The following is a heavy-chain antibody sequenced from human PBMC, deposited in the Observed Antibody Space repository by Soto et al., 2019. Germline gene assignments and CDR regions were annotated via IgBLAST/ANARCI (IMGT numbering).Heavy chain of an antibody. J-gene: IGHJ4*01. V-gene: IGHV4-31*03. CDR1: GGSISSGGYY. Sequence: SETLSLTCTVSGGSISSGGYYWSWIRQHPGKGLEWIGYIYYSGSTYYNPSLKSRVTISVDTSKNQFSLKLSSVTAADTAVYYCARPLPNGNYLAYWGQEPWSPSPQ. CDR3: ARPLPNGNYLAY. D-gene: IGHD3-10*01. CDR2: IYYSGST.